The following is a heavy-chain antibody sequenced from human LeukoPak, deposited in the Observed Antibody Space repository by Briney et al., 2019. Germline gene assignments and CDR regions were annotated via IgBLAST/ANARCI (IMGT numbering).Heavy chain of an antibody. CDR1: GESLSGYY. Sequence: SETLSLTCAVYGESLSGYYWSWIRQPPGKGLEWIGEINHSGSTNYNPSLKSRVIISVDTSKNQFSLKLSSVTAADTAVYYCAKGRFLEWLCFDYWGQGTLVTVSS. D-gene: IGHD3-3*01. J-gene: IGHJ4*02. V-gene: IGHV4-34*01. CDR3: AKGRFLEWLCFDY. CDR2: INHSGST.